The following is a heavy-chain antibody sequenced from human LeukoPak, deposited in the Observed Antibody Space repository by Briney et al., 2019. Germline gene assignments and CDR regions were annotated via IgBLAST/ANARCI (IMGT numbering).Heavy chain of an antibody. D-gene: IGHD5-12*01. CDR2: IYHSGST. CDR3: ASQSGGYAY. J-gene: IGHJ4*02. CDR1: GFTFSSYE. V-gene: IGHV4-34*08. Sequence: GSLRLSCAASGFTFSSYEMNWVRQPPGKGLEWIGEIYHSGSTNYNPSLKSRVTISVDTSKNQFSLKLSSVTAADTAVYYCASQSGGYAYWGQGTLVTVSS.